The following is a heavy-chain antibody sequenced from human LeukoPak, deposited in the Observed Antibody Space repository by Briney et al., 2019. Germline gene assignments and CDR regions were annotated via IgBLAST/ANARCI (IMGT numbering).Heavy chain of an antibody. V-gene: IGHV3-30*02. CDR3: AKAQFKNYGSGSYPFDY. CDR2: IRYDGSNK. CDR1: GFTFSSYG. Sequence: HPGGSLRLSCAASGFTFSSYGMHWVRQAPGKGLEWVAFIRYDGSNKYYADSVKGRFTISRDNSKNTLYLQMNSLRAEDTAVYYCAKAQFKNYGSGSYPFDYWGQGTLVTVSS. D-gene: IGHD3-10*01. J-gene: IGHJ4*02.